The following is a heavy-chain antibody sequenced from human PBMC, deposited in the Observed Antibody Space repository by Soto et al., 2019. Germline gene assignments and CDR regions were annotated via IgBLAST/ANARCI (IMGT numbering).Heavy chain of an antibody. Sequence: ASLKVSCKSSGRTCTDFCIHWVLQAPGKGLEWMGGFNPEGGEAIYAQKFHGRVTVTEDTVTNTAYMELSGLKSDDTAVYYCATPIPRRGAMISNRNFDFWGQGTPVTVSS. D-gene: IGHD3-22*01. CDR3: ATPIPRRGAMISNRNFDF. V-gene: IGHV1-24*01. CDR1: GRTCTDFC. CDR2: FNPEGGEA. J-gene: IGHJ4*02.